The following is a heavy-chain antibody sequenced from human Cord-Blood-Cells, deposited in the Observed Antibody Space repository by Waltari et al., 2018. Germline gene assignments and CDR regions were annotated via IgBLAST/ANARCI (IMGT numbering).Heavy chain of an antibody. CDR2: IYYSGST. V-gene: IGHV4-39*01. CDR3: ARRRDAFDI. CDR1: GGSISSSSYY. J-gene: IGHJ3*02. Sequence: QLQLQESGPGLVKPSETLSLTCTVSGGSISSSSYYWGWIRQPPGKGLGWIGSIYYSGSTYYNPSLKSRVTISVDTSKNQFSLKLSSVTAADTAVYYCARRRDAFDIWGQGTMVTVSS.